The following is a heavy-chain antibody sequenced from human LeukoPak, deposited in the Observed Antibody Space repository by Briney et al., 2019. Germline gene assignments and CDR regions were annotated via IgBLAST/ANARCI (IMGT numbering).Heavy chain of an antibody. J-gene: IGHJ4*02. CDR1: GFTFSSNG. CDR2: IWYDGSNE. Sequence: GGSLILSCAASGFTFSSNGMHWVRQAPGKGLEWVALIWYDGSNEYYADSVKGRFTISKNTLYLQMNSLRVEDTAVYYCAREGDRAATPIRRYFDHWGQGTLVTVSS. V-gene: IGHV3-33*01. CDR3: AREGDRAATPIRRYFDH. D-gene: IGHD6-13*01.